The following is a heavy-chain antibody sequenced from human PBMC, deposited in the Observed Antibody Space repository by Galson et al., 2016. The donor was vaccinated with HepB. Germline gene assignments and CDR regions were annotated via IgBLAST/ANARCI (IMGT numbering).Heavy chain of an antibody. D-gene: IGHD6-13*01. J-gene: IGHJ4*02. CDR3: ARYGSWTGFDA. CDR1: LDTISITGYF. Sequence: TLSLTCTVSLDTISITGYFWLWIRQVPGGGLEWIGYISHSGSVYLNPSLKSRSVISVDTSKNQFSLDVRSVTAADTAVYFCARYGSWTGFDAWGQGTLVTVSA. V-gene: IGHV4-31*03. CDR2: ISHSGSV.